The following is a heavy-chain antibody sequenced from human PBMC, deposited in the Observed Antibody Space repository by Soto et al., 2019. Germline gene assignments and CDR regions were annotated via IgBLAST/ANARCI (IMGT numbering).Heavy chain of an antibody. Sequence: EVQLLESGGALVEPGGSLRLSCDTSGFTFSNYVMTWVRQAPGRGLEWVSSISGSGDGRYYADSVKGRFTISRDNSEKTLYLQMNSLRAEDTATYFCATAYYDSRGFQDRWGQGTLVTGSS. D-gene: IGHD3-22*01. V-gene: IGHV3-23*01. CDR3: ATAYYDSRGFQDR. CDR1: GFTFSNYV. J-gene: IGHJ5*02. CDR2: ISGSGDGR.